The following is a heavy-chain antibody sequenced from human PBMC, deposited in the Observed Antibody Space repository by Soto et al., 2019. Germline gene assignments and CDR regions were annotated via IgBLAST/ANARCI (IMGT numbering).Heavy chain of an antibody. V-gene: IGHV3-73*01. Sequence: GVPLRLSCAASGFTFSGSAMHWVRQASGKGLEWVGRIRSKANSYATAYAASVKGRFTISRDDSKNTAYLQMNSLKTEDTAVYYCTSLTGDLMRGIDYWGQGTLVTVSS. CDR2: IRSKANSYAT. J-gene: IGHJ4*02. CDR1: GFTFSGSA. CDR3: TSLTGDLMRGIDY. D-gene: IGHD7-27*01.